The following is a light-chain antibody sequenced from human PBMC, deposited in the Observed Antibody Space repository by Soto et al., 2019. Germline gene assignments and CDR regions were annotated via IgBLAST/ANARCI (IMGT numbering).Light chain of an antibody. J-gene: IGLJ1*01. V-gene: IGLV2-8*01. CDR2: EVS. Sequence: QSVLTQPPSASGSPGQSVTISCTGTSSDVGGYNYVSWYQQHPGKAPKLMIYEVSKRPSGVPDRFSGSKSGNTASLTASGLQAEDEADYYCSSYAGSNNPYVFGTGTKVTDL. CDR1: SSDVGGYNY. CDR3: SSYAGSNNPYV.